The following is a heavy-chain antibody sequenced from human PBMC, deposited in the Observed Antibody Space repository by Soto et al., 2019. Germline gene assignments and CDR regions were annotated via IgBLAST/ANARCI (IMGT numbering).Heavy chain of an antibody. CDR3: AKGSNELTGGYFDY. V-gene: IGHV3-30*18. J-gene: IGHJ4*02. Sequence: GGSLRLSCAASGFTFSSYGMHWVRQAPGKGLEWVAVISYDGSNKYYADSVKGRFTISRDNSKNTLYLQMNSLRAEDTAVYYCAKGSNELTGGYFDYWGQGTLVTVSS. CDR1: GFTFSSYG. D-gene: IGHD7-27*01. CDR2: ISYDGSNK.